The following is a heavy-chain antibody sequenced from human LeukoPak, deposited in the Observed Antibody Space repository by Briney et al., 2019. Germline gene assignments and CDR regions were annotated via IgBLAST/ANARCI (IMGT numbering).Heavy chain of an antibody. CDR3: ASGQYSSSWYFSLGY. V-gene: IGHV4-59*01. J-gene: IGHJ4*02. D-gene: IGHD6-13*01. Sequence: SETLSLTCTVSGGSISSYYWSWIRQPPGKGLEWIGYIYYSGSTNYNPSLKSRVTISVDTSKNQFSLKLSSVTAADTAVYYCASGQYSSSWYFSLGYWGQGTLVTVSS. CDR1: GGSISSYY. CDR2: IYYSGST.